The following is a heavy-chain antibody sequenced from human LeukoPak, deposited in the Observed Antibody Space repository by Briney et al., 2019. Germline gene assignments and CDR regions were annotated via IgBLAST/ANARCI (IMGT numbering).Heavy chain of an antibody. CDR1: GFTFSSYA. V-gene: IGHV3-23*01. Sequence: GGSLRLSCAASGFTFSSYAMSWVRQAPGKGLEWVSAISGSGGSTYYADSVKGRFTISRDNSKNTLYLQMNSLRAEDTAVYYCAKTLSGYGLGSYWAFYFDYWGQGTLVTVSS. J-gene: IGHJ4*02. CDR2: ISGSGGST. CDR3: AKTLSGYGLGSYWAFYFDY. D-gene: IGHD3-10*01.